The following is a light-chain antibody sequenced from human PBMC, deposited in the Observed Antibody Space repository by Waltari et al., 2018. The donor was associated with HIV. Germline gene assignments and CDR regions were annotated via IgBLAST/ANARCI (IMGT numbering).Light chain of an antibody. Sequence: SALTQPASVSGSPGQSITISCLGASSDIGSFDYVSWYQQPPDKAPKLILYDVTYRPSGVSGRFSGSRSGSMASLTISGLQPEDEADYFCCSYSDSGTILFGGGTRVTVL. V-gene: IGLV2-14*03. CDR1: SSDIGSFDY. CDR2: DVT. J-gene: IGLJ2*01. CDR3: CSYSDSGTIL.